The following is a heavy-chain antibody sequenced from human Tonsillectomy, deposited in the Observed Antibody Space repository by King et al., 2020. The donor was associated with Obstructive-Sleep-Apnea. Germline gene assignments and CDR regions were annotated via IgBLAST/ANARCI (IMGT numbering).Heavy chain of an antibody. V-gene: IGHV4-34*01. CDR2: INHSGST. J-gene: IGHJ6*02. D-gene: IGHD1-14*01. Sequence: VQLQQWGAGLLKPSETLSLTCAVHGGSFSGYYWSWIRQPPGKGLEWIGEINHSGSTNYNPSLKSRVTISVDMSKNQFSLKLSSVTAADTAVYYCARGGTSAPYYYYGMDVWGQGTTVTVSS. CDR3: ARGGTSAPYYYYGMDV. CDR1: GGSFSGYY.